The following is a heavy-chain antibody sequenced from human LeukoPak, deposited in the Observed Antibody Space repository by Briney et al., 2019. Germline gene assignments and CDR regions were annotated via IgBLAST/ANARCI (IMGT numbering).Heavy chain of an antibody. CDR1: GGSISSGSYY. CDR3: ARDRIDYDFWSGYAYNWFDP. Sequence: SQTLSLTCTVSGGSISSGSYYWSWIRQPAGKGLEWIGRIYTSGSTNYNPSLKSRVTISVDTSENQFSLKLSSVTAADTAVYYCARDRIDYDFWSGYAYNWFDPWGQGTLVTVSS. CDR2: IYTSGST. V-gene: IGHV4-61*02. D-gene: IGHD3-3*01. J-gene: IGHJ5*02.